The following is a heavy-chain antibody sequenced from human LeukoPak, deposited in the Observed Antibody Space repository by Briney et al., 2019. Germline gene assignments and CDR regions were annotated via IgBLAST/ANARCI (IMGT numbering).Heavy chain of an antibody. V-gene: IGHV1-18*01. J-gene: IGHJ6*02. D-gene: IGHD3-22*01. CDR3: ARDDYDSSGYSYYYGMDV. CDR1: GYTFTSYG. CDR2: ISAYNGNT. Sequence: GASVNVSCKASGYTFTSYGISWVRQAPGQGLDWMGWISAYNGNTNYAQKLQGRVTMTTDTSTSTAYMELRSLRSDDTAVYYCARDDYDSSGYSYYYGMDVWGQGTTVTVSS.